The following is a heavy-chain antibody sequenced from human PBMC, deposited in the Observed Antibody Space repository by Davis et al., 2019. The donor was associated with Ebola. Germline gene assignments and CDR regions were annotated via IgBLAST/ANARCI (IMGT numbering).Heavy chain of an antibody. V-gene: IGHV4-34*01. CDR3: AGAQLVLGAFDI. CDR2: INHSGST. Sequence: MPSETLSLTFALYGGSFSGYYWSWIRQPPGKGLEWIGEINHSGSTNYNPSLKSRVTISVDTSKNQFSLKLSSVTAADTAVYYDAGAQLVLGAFDIWGQGTMVTVSS. J-gene: IGHJ3*02. CDR1: GGSFSGYY. D-gene: IGHD6-13*01.